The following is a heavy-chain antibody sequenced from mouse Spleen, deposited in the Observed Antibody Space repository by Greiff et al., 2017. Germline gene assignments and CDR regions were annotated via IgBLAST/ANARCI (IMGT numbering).Heavy chain of an antibody. D-gene: IGHD2-1*01. Sequence: QVQLQQPGAELVKPGASVKLSCKASGYTFTSYWMQWVKQRPGQGLEWIGEIDPSDSYTNYNQKFKGKATLTVDTSSSTAYMQLSSLTSEDSAVYYCARNYGNFYAMDYWGQGTSVTVSS. V-gene: IGHV1-50*01. CDR3: ARNYGNFYAMDY. CDR1: GYTFTSYW. CDR2: IDPSDSYT. J-gene: IGHJ4*01.